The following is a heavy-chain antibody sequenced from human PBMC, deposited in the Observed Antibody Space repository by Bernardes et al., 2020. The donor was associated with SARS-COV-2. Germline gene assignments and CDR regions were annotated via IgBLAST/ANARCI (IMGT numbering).Heavy chain of an antibody. V-gene: IGHV3-7*04. J-gene: IGHJ4*02. CDR2: IKRDGSET. Sequence: GGSLRLSCAVSGFSFSNYWMNWVRQAPGKGLEWVASIKRDGSETYYGDSVKGRFTISRDNAKSSLYLQMDSLRADDTSVYYCVRDKGYCSGGNCYALYDYWGQGHLLNVSP. D-gene: IGHD2-15*01. CDR1: GFSFSNYW. CDR3: VRDKGYCSGGNCYALYDY.